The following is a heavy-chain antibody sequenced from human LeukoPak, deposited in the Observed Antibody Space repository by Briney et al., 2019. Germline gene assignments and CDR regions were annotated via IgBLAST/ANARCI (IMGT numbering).Heavy chain of an antibody. CDR2: LWYDGSNK. Sequence: GRSLRLSCAASGFTFSSYGMHWVRQAPGKGLEWVAVLWYDGSNKYYADSVKGRFTISRDNSKNTLYLQMNSLRAEDTAVYYCARASLTYSSSWYVGAFDIWGQGTMVTVSS. J-gene: IGHJ3*02. CDR1: GFTFSSYG. D-gene: IGHD6-13*01. V-gene: IGHV3-33*01. CDR3: ARASLTYSSSWYVGAFDI.